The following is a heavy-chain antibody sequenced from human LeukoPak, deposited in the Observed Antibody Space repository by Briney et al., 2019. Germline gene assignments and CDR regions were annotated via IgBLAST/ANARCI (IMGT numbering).Heavy chain of an antibody. D-gene: IGHD5-18*01. CDR1: GFTFSSYW. J-gene: IGHJ5*02. V-gene: IGHV3-74*01. Sequence: PGGSLRLSCAASGFTFSSYWMHWVRQAPGKGLVWVSRINSDGSSTSYADSVKGRFTISRDNAKNTLYLQMNSLRAEDTAVYYCARAEYSYGPNWFDPWGQGTLVTVSS. CDR3: ARAEYSYGPNWFDP. CDR2: INSDGSST.